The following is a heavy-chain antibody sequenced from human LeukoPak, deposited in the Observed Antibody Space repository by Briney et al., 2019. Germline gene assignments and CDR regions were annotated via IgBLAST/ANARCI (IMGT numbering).Heavy chain of an antibody. V-gene: IGHV4-34*01. Sequence: SETLSLTCAVYGGSFSGYYWSWIRQPPGKGLEWIGEINHSGSTNYNPSLKSRVTISVDTSKNQFSLKLSSVTAADTAVYYCARRIGSSWYSAPFDYWGQGTLVTVSS. D-gene: IGHD6-13*01. CDR3: ARRIGSSWYSAPFDY. J-gene: IGHJ4*02. CDR1: GGSFSGYY. CDR2: INHSGST.